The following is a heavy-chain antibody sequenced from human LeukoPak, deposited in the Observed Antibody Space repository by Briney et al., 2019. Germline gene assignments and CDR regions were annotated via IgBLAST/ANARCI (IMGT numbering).Heavy chain of an antibody. CDR2: INPDGRDT. J-gene: IGHJ1*01. CDR3: TSWGDTTAEYFQR. CDR1: GFTFNRCW. V-gene: IGHV3-7*01. D-gene: IGHD2-21*02. Sequence: GGSLRLSYVVSGFTFNRCWMNWVRQAPGKGLEWVAHINPDGRDTYYVDSVKGRFTISRDNAQNSMYLQMNSLRVEDTAVYYCTSWGDTTAEYFQRWGQGTLVTVSS.